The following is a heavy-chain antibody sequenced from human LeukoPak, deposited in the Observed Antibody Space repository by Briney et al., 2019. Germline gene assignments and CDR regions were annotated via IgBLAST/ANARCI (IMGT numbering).Heavy chain of an antibody. J-gene: IGHJ6*02. Sequence: ASVKVSCKASGYTFTSYYMHWVRQAPGQGLEWMGIINPSGDSTNYAQKFQGRVTMTRDTSTSTVYMELSSLRSEDTAVYCCARGVVPGYYYYGMDVWGQGTTVTVSS. D-gene: IGHD2-15*01. V-gene: IGHV1-46*01. CDR3: ARGVVPGYYYYGMDV. CDR1: GYTFTSYY. CDR2: INPSGDST.